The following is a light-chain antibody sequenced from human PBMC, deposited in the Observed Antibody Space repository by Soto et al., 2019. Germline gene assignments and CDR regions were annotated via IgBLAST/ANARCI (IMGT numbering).Light chain of an antibody. V-gene: IGLV1-47*01. CDR2: RNN. CDR1: SSNIGSNY. J-gene: IGLJ1*01. Sequence: QSALTKPPSATGTPGQRVTISCSRSSSNIGSNYVYWYQQLPGTAPKLLIYRNNQRPSGVPDRFSGSKSGTSASLAISGLRSEDEADYYCAAWDDSLSALYVFGTGTKVTVL. CDR3: AAWDDSLSALYV.